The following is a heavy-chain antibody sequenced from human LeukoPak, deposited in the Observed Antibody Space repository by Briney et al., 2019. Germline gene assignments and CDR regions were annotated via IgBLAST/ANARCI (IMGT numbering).Heavy chain of an antibody. CDR3: ARGFRSSSGYYDSRTYNFDY. J-gene: IGHJ4*02. CDR2: VHHSGST. CDR1: GYSISSRYY. Sequence: SETLSLTCDVSGYSISSRYYWGWIRQPPEKGLEWIGSVHHSGSTYYNPSLKSRVTLSIDPSRNQLSLKQSSVTAADTAVYYCARGFRSSSGYYDSRTYNFDYWGQGTLVTVSS. V-gene: IGHV4-38-2*01. D-gene: IGHD3-22*01.